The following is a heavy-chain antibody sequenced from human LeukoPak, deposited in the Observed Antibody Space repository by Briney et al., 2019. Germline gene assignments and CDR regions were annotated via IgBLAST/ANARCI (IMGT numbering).Heavy chain of an antibody. J-gene: IGHJ4*02. CDR2: VDPEGGET. V-gene: IGHV1-69-2*01. D-gene: IGHD5-12*01. Sequence: ASVKVSCRASEYTFTGYYMHWVQQAPGKGLEWMGLVDPEGGETIYAEKFQGRVTITADTSTDTAYMELSSLRSEDTAVYYCATVLRGYGFDYWGQGTLVTVSS. CDR3: ATVLRGYGFDY. CDR1: EYTFTGYY.